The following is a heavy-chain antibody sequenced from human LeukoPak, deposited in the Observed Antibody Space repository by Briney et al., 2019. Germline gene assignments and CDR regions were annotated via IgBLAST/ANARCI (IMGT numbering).Heavy chain of an antibody. Sequence: GGALRLSCAASGFTFSSCWMSWVRQAPGKGLEWVANIKQDGSEEYYVDSVKGRFTISRDNAKNSLYLQMNSLRAEDTAVYYCASEGSAVAARYHYWGQGTLVTVSS. CDR1: GFTFSSCW. CDR2: IKQDGSEE. J-gene: IGHJ4*02. V-gene: IGHV3-7*04. CDR3: ASEGSAVAARYHY. D-gene: IGHD3-9*01.